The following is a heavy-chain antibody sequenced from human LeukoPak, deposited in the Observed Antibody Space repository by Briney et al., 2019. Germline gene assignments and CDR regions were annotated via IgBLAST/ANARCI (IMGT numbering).Heavy chain of an antibody. CDR2: IKSEGEGATT. V-gene: IGHV3-15*01. CDR3: IAHFPYFYGFDV. CDR1: GFTIGTAW. D-gene: IGHD3-3*02. J-gene: IGHJ6*04. Sequence: GGSLRLSCVSSGFTIGTAWMSWVRQAPGKGLEWLGHIKSEGEGATTDYAAPATGRFAISRDDSKNMIYLQMSSLKLDDTAIYYCIAHFPYFYGFDVWGKGTTVTVSS.